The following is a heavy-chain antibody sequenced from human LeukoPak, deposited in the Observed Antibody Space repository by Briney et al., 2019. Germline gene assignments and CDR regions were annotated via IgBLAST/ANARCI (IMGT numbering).Heavy chain of an antibody. CDR1: GFTFSSYW. CDR3: ARGGSPPEALGDAFDI. J-gene: IGHJ3*02. CDR2: IKNDGSTT. D-gene: IGHD1-26*01. Sequence: GGSLRVSCAASGFTFSSYWMHWVRQAPGKGLVWVSRIKNDGSTTGYADSVKGRFTISRDNAKNTLYLQMSSLRAEGTAVYYCARGGSPPEALGDAFDIWGQGTMVTVSS. V-gene: IGHV3-74*01.